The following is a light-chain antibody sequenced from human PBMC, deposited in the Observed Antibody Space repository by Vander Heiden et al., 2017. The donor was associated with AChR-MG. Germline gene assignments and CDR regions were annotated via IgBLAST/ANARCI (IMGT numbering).Light chain of an antibody. CDR2: DTS. J-gene: IGKJ4*01. Sequence: EIVLTQTPATVSLSPGESATLSCRANQSLDIYWAWYQQKPAQAPHLHIHDTSNRATGTPARFSGSGSGTDFTLTISSLEPEDFAVYYCQQRRDWPITFGGGTKVEIK. V-gene: IGKV3-11*01. CDR1: QSLDIY. CDR3: QQRRDWPIT.